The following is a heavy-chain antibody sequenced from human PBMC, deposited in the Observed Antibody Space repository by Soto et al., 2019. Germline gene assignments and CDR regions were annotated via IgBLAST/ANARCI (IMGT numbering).Heavy chain of an antibody. CDR2: IRGGGGTT. D-gene: IGHD3-3*01. CDR3: AKKDTNSVNLRGALDY. J-gene: IGHJ4*02. Sequence: GESLKISCAASGFTFSSYAMSWVRQAPGKGLEWVSAIRGGGGTTYYADSVRGRFTISRDNSKNTLYLQLNSLRAEETAVYYCAKKDTNSVNLRGALDYWGQGTLVTVSS. V-gene: IGHV3-23*01. CDR1: GFTFSSYA.